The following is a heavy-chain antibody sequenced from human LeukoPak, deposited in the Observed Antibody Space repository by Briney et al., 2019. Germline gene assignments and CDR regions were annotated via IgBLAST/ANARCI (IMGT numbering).Heavy chain of an antibody. CDR1: GGSISSYY. CDR2: IYYSGST. V-gene: IGHV4-59*01. CDR3: ARGGSGWFYYYYYYMDV. J-gene: IGHJ6*03. D-gene: IGHD6-19*01. Sequence: SETLSLTCTVSGGSISSYYWSWIRQPPGKGLEWIGYIYYSGSTNYNPSLKSLVTISVDTSKNQFSLKLSSVTAADTAVYYCARGGSGWFYYYYYYMDVWGKGTTVTVSS.